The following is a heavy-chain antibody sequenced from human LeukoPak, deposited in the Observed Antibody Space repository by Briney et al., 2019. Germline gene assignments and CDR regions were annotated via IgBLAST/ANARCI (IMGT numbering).Heavy chain of an antibody. CDR1: GGSFSGYY. Sequence: SETLSLTCAVYGGSFSGYYWSWIRQPPGKGLEWIGEINHSGSTNYNPSLKGRVTISVDTSKNQFSLKLSSVTAADTAVYYCARAGGQLGVYIYFDHWGQGTLVTVSS. CDR2: INHSGST. J-gene: IGHJ4*02. D-gene: IGHD6-6*01. CDR3: ARAGGQLGVYIYFDH. V-gene: IGHV4-34*01.